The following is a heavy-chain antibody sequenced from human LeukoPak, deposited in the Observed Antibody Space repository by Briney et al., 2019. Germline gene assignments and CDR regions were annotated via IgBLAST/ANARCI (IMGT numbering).Heavy chain of an antibody. V-gene: IGHV3-7*05. CDR2: INPDGSEK. J-gene: IGHJ4*02. CDR3: ATNWRGSGS. CDR1: GFTFSSYW. Sequence: GGSLRLSCAASGFTFSSYWMSWVRQAPGKGLESVANINPDGSEKYYVDSVKGRFTISRDNATNSVYLQMNTLRAEDTALYYCATNWRGSGSWGQGTLVTVSS. D-gene: IGHD3-10*01.